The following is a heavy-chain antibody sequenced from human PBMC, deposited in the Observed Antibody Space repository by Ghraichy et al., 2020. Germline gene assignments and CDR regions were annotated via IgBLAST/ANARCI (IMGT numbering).Heavy chain of an antibody. CDR1: GRSFSGYY. Sequence: SQTLSLTCAVYGRSFSGYYWIWIRQPPGKGLEWVGEINHSGSTNFNPALKSRVTISVDTSKNQFSLKLSSVTAADTAVYYCARGVYYDSSGYYGHFDYWGQGTLVPVSS. D-gene: IGHD3-22*01. CDR3: ARGVYYDSSGYYGHFDY. V-gene: IGHV4-34*01. J-gene: IGHJ4*02. CDR2: INHSGST.